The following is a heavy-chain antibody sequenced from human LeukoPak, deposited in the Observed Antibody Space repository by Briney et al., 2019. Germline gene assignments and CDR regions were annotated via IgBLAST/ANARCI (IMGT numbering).Heavy chain of an antibody. CDR2: IYYSGST. V-gene: IGHV4-59*08. CDR1: GGSISSYY. CDR3: ARHLLSTALFDY. J-gene: IGHJ4*02. D-gene: IGHD2/OR15-2a*01. Sequence: PSETLSLTCTVSGGSISSYYWSWIRQPPGKGLEWIGYIYYSGSTYYNPSLKSRVTISVDTSKNQFSLKLSSVTAADTAVYYCARHLLSTALFDYWGQGTLVTVSS.